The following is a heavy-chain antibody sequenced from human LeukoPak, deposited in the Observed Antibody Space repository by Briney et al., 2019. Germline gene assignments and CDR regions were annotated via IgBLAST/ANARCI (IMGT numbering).Heavy chain of an antibody. V-gene: IGHV4-39*01. CDR2: IYYTGTT. Sequence: SETLSLTCSVSGNSIGTTYYWGVIRQPPGKGLEWIAAIYYTGTTYYKPSLKSRVAISGDTSKKQFSLKLSSVTAADTAVYYCARHDSSGPYNAFDIWGQGTMVTVSS. D-gene: IGHD3-22*01. CDR1: GNSIGTTYY. CDR3: ARHDSSGPYNAFDI. J-gene: IGHJ3*02.